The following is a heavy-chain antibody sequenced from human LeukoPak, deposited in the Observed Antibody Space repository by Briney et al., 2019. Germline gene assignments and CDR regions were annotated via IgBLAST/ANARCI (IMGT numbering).Heavy chain of an antibody. Sequence: GGSLRLSCAASGFTFSSYAMSWVRQAPGKGLEWVSAISGSGGSTYYADSVKGRFTISRDNSKNTLYLQMNSLRAEDTAVYYCAKGFTSYGDSYGLFDYWGQGTLVTVSS. CDR1: GFTFSSYA. CDR2: ISGSGGST. J-gene: IGHJ4*02. V-gene: IGHV3-23*01. D-gene: IGHD5-18*01. CDR3: AKGFTSYGDSYGLFDY.